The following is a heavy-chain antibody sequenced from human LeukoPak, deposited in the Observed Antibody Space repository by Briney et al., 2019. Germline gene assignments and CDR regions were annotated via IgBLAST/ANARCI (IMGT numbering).Heavy chain of an antibody. V-gene: IGHV1-3*01. J-gene: IGHJ3*02. CDR3: AREDYGDYGAFDI. CDR1: GYTLTSYA. D-gene: IGHD4-17*01. Sequence: ASVKVSCKASGYTLTSYAMHWVRQAPGQRLEWMGWINAGNGNTKYSQKFQGRVTITRDTSASTAYMELSSLRSEDTAMYYCAREDYGDYGAFDIWGQGTMVTVSS. CDR2: INAGNGNT.